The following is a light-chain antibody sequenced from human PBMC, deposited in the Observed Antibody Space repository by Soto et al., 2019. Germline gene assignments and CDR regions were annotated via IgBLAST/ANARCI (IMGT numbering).Light chain of an antibody. CDR2: QVS. V-gene: IGLV2-14*01. CDR1: SSDIGGFYY. CDR3: SSYSSSSTFYV. J-gene: IGLJ1*01. Sequence: QSVLTQPASVSRSPGQSITISCTGTSSDIGGFYYVSWYQHHPGKDPKPMIYQVSNRPSGVSNRFSGSKSGNTASLTISGLQAEDEADYFCSSYSSSSTFYVFGAGTKVTVL.